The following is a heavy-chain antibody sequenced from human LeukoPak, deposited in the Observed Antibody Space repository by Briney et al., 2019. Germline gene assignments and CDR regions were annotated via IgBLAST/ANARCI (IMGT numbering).Heavy chain of an antibody. CDR2: ISSDGSST. D-gene: IGHD6-13*01. Sequence: GGSLRLSCAASGFTFSSYWMHWVRQAPGKGLVWVSRISSDGSSTSYADSVKGRFTISRDNAKNTLYLQMNSLRAEDTAVYYCARDRAAAGLYYYYGMDVWGQGTTVTVSS. CDR1: GFTFSSYW. V-gene: IGHV3-74*01. J-gene: IGHJ6*02. CDR3: ARDRAAAGLYYYYGMDV.